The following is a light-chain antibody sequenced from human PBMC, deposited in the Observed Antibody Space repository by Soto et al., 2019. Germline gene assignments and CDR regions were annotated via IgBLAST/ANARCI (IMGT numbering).Light chain of an antibody. CDR3: QQSYSTPFT. Sequence: DIQMTQSPSSLSASVGDRVTITCRASQSISNYLTWYQQKPGKAPNLLIYAASTLQSGVPSRFSGSGSGTDFTLTISSLQPEDFATYYCQQSYSTPFTFGPGTKVDI. V-gene: IGKV1-39*01. CDR2: AAS. CDR1: QSISNY. J-gene: IGKJ3*01.